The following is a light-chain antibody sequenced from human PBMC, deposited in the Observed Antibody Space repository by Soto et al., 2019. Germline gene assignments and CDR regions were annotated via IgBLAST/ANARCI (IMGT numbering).Light chain of an antibody. V-gene: IGKV1-39*01. CDR2: AAS. CDR1: QSISSY. Sequence: DIQMTRSPSSLSASVEDRVTITCRASQSISSYLNWYQQKPGKAPKLLIYAASSLQSGVPSRFSGSGSGTDFTLTISSLQPEDFATYYCQQSYSTPTFGQGTKVEIK. J-gene: IGKJ1*01. CDR3: QQSYSTPT.